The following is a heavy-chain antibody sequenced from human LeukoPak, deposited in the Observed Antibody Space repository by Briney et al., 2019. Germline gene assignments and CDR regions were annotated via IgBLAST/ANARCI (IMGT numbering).Heavy chain of an antibody. CDR3: ARENYYYDILTGYYKTLAFDI. CDR1: GFTFSSYG. Sequence: PGGSLRLSCAASGFTFSSYGMHWVRQAPGKGLEWVAFIRYDGSNKYYADSVKGRFTISRDNSKNTLYLQMNSLRAEDTAVYYCARENYYYDILTGYYKTLAFDIWGQGTMVTVSS. V-gene: IGHV3-30*02. CDR2: IRYDGSNK. J-gene: IGHJ3*02. D-gene: IGHD3-9*01.